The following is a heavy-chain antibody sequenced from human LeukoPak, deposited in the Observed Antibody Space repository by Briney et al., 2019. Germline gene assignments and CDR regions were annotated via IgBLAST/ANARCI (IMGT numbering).Heavy chain of an antibody. Sequence: SETLSLTCTVSGGSISSYYWSWIRQPPGKGVEWSGYIYYSGSTNYNPSLKSRVTISVDTSKNQFSLKLSSVTAADTAVYYCARLGVLRFLEWPNYGMDVWGQGTTLTVSS. J-gene: IGHJ6*02. CDR3: ARLGVLRFLEWPNYGMDV. CDR1: GGSISSYY. D-gene: IGHD3-3*01. CDR2: IYYSGST. V-gene: IGHV4-59*01.